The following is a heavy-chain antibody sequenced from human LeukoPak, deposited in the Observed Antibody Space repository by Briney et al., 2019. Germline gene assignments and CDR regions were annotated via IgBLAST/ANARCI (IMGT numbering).Heavy chain of an antibody. J-gene: IGHJ5*02. D-gene: IGHD6-19*01. CDR2: IYYSGST. Sequence: SETLSLTCTVSGVSISSYYWSWIRQPPGKGLEWIGYIYYSGSTNYNPSLKSRVTISVGTSKNQFSLKLSSVTAADTAVYYCARGSGWYYWFDPWGQGTLVTVSS. V-gene: IGHV4-59*01. CDR3: ARGSGWYYWFDP. CDR1: GVSISSYY.